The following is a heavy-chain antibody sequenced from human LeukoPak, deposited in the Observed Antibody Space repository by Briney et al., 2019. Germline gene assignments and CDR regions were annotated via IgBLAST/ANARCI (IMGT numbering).Heavy chain of an antibody. V-gene: IGHV3-30*03. Sequence: QTGGSLRLSCAASGFTFSSYGMQWFRQAPDKGLEWVAAISNDGSNKYYADSVKGRFTISRDNSKNTLYLQMNSLRAEDTAVYYCAAGYSGYEDIDYWGQGTLVTVSS. D-gene: IGHD5-12*01. J-gene: IGHJ4*02. CDR1: GFTFSSYG. CDR2: ISNDGSNK. CDR3: AAGYSGYEDIDY.